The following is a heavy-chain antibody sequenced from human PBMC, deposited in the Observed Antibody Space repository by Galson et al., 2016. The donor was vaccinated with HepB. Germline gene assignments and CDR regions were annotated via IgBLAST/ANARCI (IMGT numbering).Heavy chain of an antibody. J-gene: IGHJ5*02. CDR3: ARDRGGP. CDR1: GVTVGNNY. V-gene: IGHV3-53*01. D-gene: IGHD3-16*01. CDR2: IYSGGST. Sequence: SLRLSCAASGVTVGNNYMRWVRQAPGKGPEWVSGIYSGGSTSYADSVKGRFTVSRDSSKNTVYLQMNSLRVDDTAVYYCARDRGGPWGQGTLVTVSS.